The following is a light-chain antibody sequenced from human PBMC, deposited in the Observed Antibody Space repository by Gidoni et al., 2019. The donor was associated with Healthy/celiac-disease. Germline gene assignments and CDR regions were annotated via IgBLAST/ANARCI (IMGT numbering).Light chain of an antibody. J-gene: IGKJ4*01. CDR1: QSVISY. Sequence: ELALTQSPATLSLSPGERATLSCRASQSVISYLAWYQQKPGQAPRLLIYDASNRATGIPARFSGSGSGTDFTLTISSLEPEDFAVYYCQQRSNLPGTFXGXTKVEIK. V-gene: IGKV3-11*01. CDR3: QQRSNLPGT. CDR2: DAS.